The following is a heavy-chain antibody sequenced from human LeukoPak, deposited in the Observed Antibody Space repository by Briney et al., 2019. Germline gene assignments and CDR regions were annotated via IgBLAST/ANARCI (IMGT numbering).Heavy chain of an antibody. CDR2: ISTSGSST. J-gene: IGHJ4*02. V-gene: IGHV3-23*01. Sequence: PGGSLRLSCAASGFTFSSYWMSWVRQAPGKGLEWVSGISTSGSSTYYADSVKGRFTISRDNSNNTLYLQMNSLRVEDTAVYYCAKDSNRISSGCDYWGQGTLVTVSS. D-gene: IGHD6-19*01. CDR3: AKDSNRISSGCDY. CDR1: GFTFSSYW.